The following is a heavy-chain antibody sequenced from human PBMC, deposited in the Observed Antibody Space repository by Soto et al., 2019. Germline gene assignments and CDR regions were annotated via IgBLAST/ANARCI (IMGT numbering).Heavy chain of an antibody. CDR3: ARSPGRDGYNHFDY. CDR2: ISSSSDYI. CDR1: GFTFSIYS. D-gene: IGHD5-12*01. J-gene: IGHJ4*02. V-gene: IGHV3-21*01. Sequence: EVQLVESGGGLVKPGGSLRLSCAASGFTFSIYSLNWVRQAPGKGLEWISSISSSSDYIYYADSVKDRFTISRDNAKNSLYLQMNSLRAEDTAVYYCARSPGRDGYNHFDYWGQGTLVTVSS.